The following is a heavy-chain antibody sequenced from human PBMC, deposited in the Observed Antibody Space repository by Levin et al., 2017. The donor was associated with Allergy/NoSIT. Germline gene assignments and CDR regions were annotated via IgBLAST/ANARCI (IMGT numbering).Heavy chain of an antibody. CDR3: ARQVALGTFDI. Sequence: GESLKISCKASEYTFTSYTMHWVRQAPGQRLEWMGWITASNGNTRYSRNFQGRVTISSDTSASTVYMELSSLRSEDTAVYYCARQVALGTFDIWGQGTMVAVSS. CDR1: EYTFTSYT. J-gene: IGHJ3*02. D-gene: IGHD2-15*01. V-gene: IGHV1-3*01. CDR2: ITASNGNT.